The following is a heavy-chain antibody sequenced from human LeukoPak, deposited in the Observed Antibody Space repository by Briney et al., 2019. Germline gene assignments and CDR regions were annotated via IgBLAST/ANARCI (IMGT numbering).Heavy chain of an antibody. D-gene: IGHD3-3*01. CDR2: ISGSGGST. CDR1: GFTFSSYA. V-gene: IGHV3-23*01. CDR3: ASRSPYDFWSGYYPPHYYYYYMDV. J-gene: IGHJ6*03. Sequence: PGGSLRLSCAASGFTFSSYAMSWVRQAPGKGLEWVSAISGSGGSTYYADSVKGRFTISRDNSKNTLYLQMNSLRAEDTAVYYCASRSPYDFWSGYYPPHYYYYYMDVWGKGTTVTVSS.